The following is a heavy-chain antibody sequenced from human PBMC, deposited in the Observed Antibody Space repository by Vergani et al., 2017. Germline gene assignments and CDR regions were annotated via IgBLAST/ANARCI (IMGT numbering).Heavy chain of an antibody. CDR1: GFTVSSYS. J-gene: IGHJ6*03. D-gene: IGHD3-3*01. Sequence: EVQLVESGGGLVQPGGSLRLSCAASGFTVSSYSMNWVRQAPGKGMEWVSYISSSSSTIYYADSVKGRFTISRDNAKNSLYLQMNSLRAEDTAVYYCARDRMFEDFLSVYYNVYYYYYMDVWGKGTTVTVSS. CDR2: ISSSSSTI. V-gene: IGHV3-48*01. CDR3: ARDRMFEDFLSVYYNVYYYYYMDV.